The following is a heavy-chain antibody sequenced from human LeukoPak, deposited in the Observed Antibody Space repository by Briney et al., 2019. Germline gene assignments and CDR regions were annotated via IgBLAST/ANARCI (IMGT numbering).Heavy chain of an antibody. CDR1: GFTFDDYG. CDR2: INWNGGST. CDR3: ARDTGSKQWLVRVGAFDI. V-gene: IGHV3-20*04. D-gene: IGHD6-19*01. J-gene: IGHJ3*02. Sequence: PGGSLRLSCAASGFTFDDYGMTWVRQAPGKGLEWVSGINWNGGSTGYADSVKGRFTISRDNAKNSLYLQMNSLRAEDTALYYCARDTGSKQWLVRVGAFDIWGQGTMVTVSS.